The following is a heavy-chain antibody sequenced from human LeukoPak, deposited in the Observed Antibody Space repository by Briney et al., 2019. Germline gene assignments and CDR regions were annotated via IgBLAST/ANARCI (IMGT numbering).Heavy chain of an antibody. D-gene: IGHD6-13*01. CDR3: ARDINGYSSSWADYYYYGMDV. V-gene: IGHV1-69*04. Sequence: EASVEVSCKASGGTFSSYAISWVRQAPGQGLEWMGRIIPILGIANYAQKFQGRVTITADKSTSTAYMELSSLRSEDTAVYYCARDINGYSSSWADYYYYGMDVWGQGTTVTVSS. CDR2: IIPILGIA. J-gene: IGHJ6*02. CDR1: GGTFSSYA.